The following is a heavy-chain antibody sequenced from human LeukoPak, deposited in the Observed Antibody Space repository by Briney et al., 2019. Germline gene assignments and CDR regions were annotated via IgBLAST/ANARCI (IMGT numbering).Heavy chain of an antibody. J-gene: IGHJ4*02. CDR3: ARDGKLRAFDY. CDR1: GYTFSNYY. Sequence: ASVKVSCQAAGYTFSNYYMHWVRQAPGQGLEWMGIINPHGGSTSYAQKFQGRVTMTRDTSTSTVYMELSSLRSEDTAVYYCARDGKLRAFDYWGQGTLVTVSS. CDR2: INPHGGST. V-gene: IGHV1-46*01. D-gene: IGHD3-3*01.